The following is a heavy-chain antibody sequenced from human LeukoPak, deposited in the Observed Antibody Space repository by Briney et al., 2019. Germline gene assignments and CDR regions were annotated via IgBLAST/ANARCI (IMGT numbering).Heavy chain of an antibody. V-gene: IGHV4-4*02. D-gene: IGHD3-9*01. J-gene: IGHJ6*02. CDR2: IYHSGST. Sequence: PSETLSLTCAVSGGSISSSNWWSWVRQPPGKGLEWIGEIYHSGSTNYNPSLKSRVTISVDKSKNQFSLKLSSVTAADTAVYYCARGEGDILTGYTSYYYYGMDVWGQGTTVTVSS. CDR3: ARGEGDILTGYTSYYYYGMDV. CDR1: GGSISSSNW.